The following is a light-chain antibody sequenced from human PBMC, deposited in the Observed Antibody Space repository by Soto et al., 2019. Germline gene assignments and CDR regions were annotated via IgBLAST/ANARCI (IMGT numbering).Light chain of an antibody. Sequence: EIVLTQSPGTLSLSPGERATLSCRASQSVSSSYLAWYQQKPGQAPRLLIYGASSRATGNPDRFSGSGSGTDFTLTISSLEPEEFAVYYCQQYGSSPGTFGQGTKLEIK. V-gene: IGKV3-20*01. CDR2: GAS. CDR1: QSVSSSY. CDR3: QQYGSSPGT. J-gene: IGKJ2*01.